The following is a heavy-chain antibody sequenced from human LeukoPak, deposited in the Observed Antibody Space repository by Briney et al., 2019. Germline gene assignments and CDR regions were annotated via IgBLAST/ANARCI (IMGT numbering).Heavy chain of an antibody. CDR3: ARGRRYCSSTSCPLYSSPFYYYYYMDV. V-gene: IGHV1-69*05. J-gene: IGHJ6*03. D-gene: IGHD2-2*01. CDR2: IIPIFGTA. Sequence: GASVTVSCKASGGTFSSYAISWVRQAPGQGLEWMGGIIPIFGTANYAQKFQGRVTITTDESTSTAYMELSSLRSEDTAVYYYARGRRYCSSTSCPLYSSPFYYYYYMDVWGKGTTVTVSS. CDR1: GGTFSSYA.